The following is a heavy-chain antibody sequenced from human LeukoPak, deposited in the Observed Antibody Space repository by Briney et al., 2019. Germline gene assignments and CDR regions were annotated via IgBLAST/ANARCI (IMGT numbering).Heavy chain of an antibody. CDR3: ARGYCSGGSCYTTNWFDP. CDR2: INHSGST. J-gene: IGHJ5*02. D-gene: IGHD2-15*01. V-gene: IGHV4-34*01. Sequence: PSETLSLTCAVYGGSFSGYYWSWIRQPPGKGLEWIGEINHSGSTNYNPSLKSRVTMSVDTSKNQFSLKLSSVTAADTAVYYRARGYCSGGSCYTTNWFDPWGQGTLVTVSS. CDR1: GGSFSGYY.